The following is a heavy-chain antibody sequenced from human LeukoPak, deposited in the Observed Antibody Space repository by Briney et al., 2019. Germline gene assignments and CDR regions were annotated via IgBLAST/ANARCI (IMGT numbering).Heavy chain of an antibody. J-gene: IGHJ6*03. CDR2: VSSSGSTI. V-gene: IGHV3-48*03. D-gene: IGHD6-13*01. CDR3: AGVVEAAATPIYYMDV. CDR1: GFTFSSYE. Sequence: GGSLRLSCAASGFTFSSYEMNWVRQAPGKGREWVSYVSSSGSTIYYADSVKGRFTISRDNAKNSLYLQMNSLRAEDTAVYYCAGVVEAAATPIYYMDVWGKGTTVTVSS.